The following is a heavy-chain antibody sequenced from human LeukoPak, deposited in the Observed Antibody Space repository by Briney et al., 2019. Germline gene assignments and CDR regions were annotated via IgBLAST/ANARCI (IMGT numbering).Heavy chain of an antibody. Sequence: GGSLRLSCAASGFTFSNYAMHWVRQAPGKGLEWVSLISSGGTYEYYADSVKGRFTISRDNSKNTLYLLLNSLRAEDTAVYYCARDSTYYYDSGSSGPHYFDNWGQGTLVTVSS. CDR3: ARDSTYYYDSGSSGPHYFDN. J-gene: IGHJ4*02. CDR2: ISSGGTYE. D-gene: IGHD3-10*01. CDR1: GFTFSNYA. V-gene: IGHV3-30*01.